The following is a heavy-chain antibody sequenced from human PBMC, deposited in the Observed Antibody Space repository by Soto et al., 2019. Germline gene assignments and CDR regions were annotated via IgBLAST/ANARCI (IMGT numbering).Heavy chain of an antibody. CDR1: GGSIDDYY. D-gene: IGHD1-1*01. CDR3: ARDRWTTRANWFDP. V-gene: IGHV4-59*01. Sequence: XGTLCLTCTVFGGSIDDYYWSWIRQPPGKGLEWIGHISDRGSTDYNPSLKSRATILVDTSKKQFSLRLTSVTAADTAFYYCARDRWTTRANWFDPWGQGTLVTVSS. J-gene: IGHJ5*02. CDR2: ISDRGST.